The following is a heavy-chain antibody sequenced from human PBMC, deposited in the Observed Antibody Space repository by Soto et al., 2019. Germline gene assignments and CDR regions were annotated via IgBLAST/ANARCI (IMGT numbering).Heavy chain of an antibody. CDR3: ARHKDTSTRYLLPDY. CDR2: IYYSGNT. J-gene: IGHJ4*02. Sequence: SETLSLACTVSVGSSSSTSYYWGWILQPPGKGLEWIGSIYYSGNTYYNPSLKSRVTGSVDTSKNQFSLKVSSVTAADTAVYYCARHKDTSTRYLLPDYWGQGILVTVSS. CDR1: VGSSSSTSYY. D-gene: IGHD6-13*01. V-gene: IGHV4-39*01.